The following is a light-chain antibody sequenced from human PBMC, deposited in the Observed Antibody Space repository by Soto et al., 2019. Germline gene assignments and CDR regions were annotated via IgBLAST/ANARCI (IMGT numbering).Light chain of an antibody. CDR2: DAS. CDR3: QQRSTWPLT. J-gene: IGKJ4*01. Sequence: EIVLTQSPATLSLSAGERATLSCRASQSVVTYLAWYQHKPGQAPRLLIYDASNRATGIPARFSGSGSGTDFTLSISSLEPEEFAVYYCQQRSTWPLTFGGGTKVEIK. CDR1: QSVVTY. V-gene: IGKV3-11*01.